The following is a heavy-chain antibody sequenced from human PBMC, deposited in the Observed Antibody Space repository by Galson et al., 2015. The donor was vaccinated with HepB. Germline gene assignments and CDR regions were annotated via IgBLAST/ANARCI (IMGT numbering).Heavy chain of an antibody. CDR2: ISAYNGNT. V-gene: IGHV1-18*01. Sequence: SVKVSCKASGYTFTSYGISWVRQAPGQGLEWMGWISAYNGNTNYAQKLQGRVTMTTDTSTSTAYMELRSLRSDDTAVYYCARTYYYDSSGYYYEYYFDYWGQGTLVTVSS. J-gene: IGHJ4*02. CDR1: GYTFTSYG. D-gene: IGHD3-22*01. CDR3: ARTYYYDSSGYYYEYYFDY.